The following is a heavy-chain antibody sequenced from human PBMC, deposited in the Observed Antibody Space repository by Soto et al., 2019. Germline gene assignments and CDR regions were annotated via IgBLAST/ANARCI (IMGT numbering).Heavy chain of an antibody. CDR2: INHSGSI. V-gene: IGHV4-34*01. CDR1: ALSFSGYY. CDR3: ARGIPAYYYLDV. Sequence: SETLSLTCAVYALSFSGYYWIWIRQPPGKGLEWIGEINHSGSINYNPSLKSRVTISVDTSKNQFSLKLSSVTAADTAIYYCARGIPAYYYLDVWGTGTPVTVSS. J-gene: IGHJ6*03.